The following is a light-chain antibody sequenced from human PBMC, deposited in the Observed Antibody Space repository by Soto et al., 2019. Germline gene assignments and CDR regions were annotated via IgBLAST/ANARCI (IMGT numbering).Light chain of an antibody. Sequence: LTQSPVILSLSPGERATLSCTASQSVDTYKAWYQQRPGQPPRLLIHDTSHRASGVPARFRGSGSGTDFTLTITSLEPEDFAVYFCQQRRNWVSFGPGTRL. CDR1: QSVDTY. CDR3: QQRRNWVS. J-gene: IGKJ3*01. CDR2: DTS. V-gene: IGKV3-11*01.